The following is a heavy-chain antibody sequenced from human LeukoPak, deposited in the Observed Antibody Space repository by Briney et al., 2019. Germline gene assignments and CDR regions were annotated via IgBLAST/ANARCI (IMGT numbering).Heavy chain of an antibody. CDR1: GFTFSSYW. D-gene: IGHD1-26*01. CDR2: INSDGSST. V-gene: IGHV3-74*01. Sequence: PGGSLRLSCAASGFTFSSYWMHWVRQAPGKGLVWVSRINSDGSSTSYADSVKGRFTISRDNAKNTLYLQMNSLRAEDTAVYYCARAGSYYFRPFDYWGQGTLVTVSS. J-gene: IGHJ4*02. CDR3: ARAGSYYFRPFDY.